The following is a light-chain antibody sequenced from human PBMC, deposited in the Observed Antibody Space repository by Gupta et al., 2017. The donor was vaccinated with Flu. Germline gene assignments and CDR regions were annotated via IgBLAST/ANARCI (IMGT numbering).Light chain of an antibody. J-gene: IGLJ3*02. CDR2: YND. V-gene: IGLV1-36*01. Sequence: QSVLTQPPSVSGAPRKRVTISCSGSTSNIGTHAVNWYQQLPGKAPKLLIYYNDLLPSGVSDRFSGSKSGTSASLAISGLQSEDEADYYCAAWDDSLNGRVFGGGTKLTVL. CDR1: TSNIGTHA. CDR3: AAWDDSLNGRV.